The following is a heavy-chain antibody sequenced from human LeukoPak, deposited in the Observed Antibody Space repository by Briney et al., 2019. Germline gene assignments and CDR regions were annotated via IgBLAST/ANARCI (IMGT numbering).Heavy chain of an antibody. CDR3: VRVVTGSVDY. D-gene: IGHD1-26*01. J-gene: IGHJ4*02. CDR1: GGSISGHY. Sequence: SETLSLTCTVSGGSISGHYWGWIRQPPGKGPEWIGYIYYTGGTNYIPSFESRVTISVDTSENQFSLKLRYVTAADTAIYYCVRVVTGSVDYWGQGTLVTVSS. V-gene: IGHV4-59*11. CDR2: IYYTGGT.